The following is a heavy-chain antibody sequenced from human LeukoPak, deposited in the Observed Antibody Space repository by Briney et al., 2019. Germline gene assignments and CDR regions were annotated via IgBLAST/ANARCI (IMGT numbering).Heavy chain of an antibody. CDR1: GYTFTSYG. J-gene: IGHJ2*01. CDR3: ARGGSYDILTGYSGDWYFDL. V-gene: IGHV1-18*01. D-gene: IGHD3-9*01. Sequence: ASVKVSCKASGYTFTSYGISWVRQVPGQGLEWMGWISAYNGNTNYAQKLQGRVAMTTDTSTSTAYMELRSLRSDDTAVYYCARGGSYDILTGYSGDWYFDLWGRGTLVTVSS. CDR2: ISAYNGNT.